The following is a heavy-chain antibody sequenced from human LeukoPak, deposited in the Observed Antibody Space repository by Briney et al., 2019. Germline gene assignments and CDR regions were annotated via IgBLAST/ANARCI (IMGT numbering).Heavy chain of an antibody. Sequence: PSETLSLTCTVSGGSFTSDSYYWGWIRQPPGKGLEWIGSIYYTGSTYDNPSLKSRVTMSVDTSKSQVSLNLKSVTAADTAVYFCARSTYGYYGDSGYYLYYFDSWGQGTLVTVSS. D-gene: IGHD5-12*01. V-gene: IGHV4-39*01. J-gene: IGHJ4*02. CDR1: GGSFTSDSYY. CDR2: IYYTGST. CDR3: ARSTYGYYGDSGYYLYYFDS.